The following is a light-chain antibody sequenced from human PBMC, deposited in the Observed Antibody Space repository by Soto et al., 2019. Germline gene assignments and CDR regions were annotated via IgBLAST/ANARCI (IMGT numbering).Light chain of an antibody. V-gene: IGKV4-1*01. J-gene: IGKJ2*01. CDR2: WAS. CDR1: QSVLYSSNHNNY. Sequence: DIVMTQSPDSLAVSLGERATINCKSSQSVLYSSNHNNYLAWYQQKPGQPPKLLIYWASTRESGVPDRFSGSGSGTDFTLTITSLQAEDVAVYYCQHYYTPPLTFGQGTKLEIK. CDR3: QHYYTPPLT.